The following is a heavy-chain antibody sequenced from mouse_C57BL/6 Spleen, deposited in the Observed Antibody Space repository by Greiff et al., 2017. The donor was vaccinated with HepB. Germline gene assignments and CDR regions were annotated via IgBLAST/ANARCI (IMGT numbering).Heavy chain of an antibody. CDR3: ARRGTTGVDY. V-gene: IGHV1-50*01. D-gene: IGHD1-1*01. CDR2: IDPSDSYT. Sequence: QVQLQQPGAELVKPGASVKLSCKASGYTFTSYWMQWVKQRPGQGLEWIGEIDPSDSYTNYNQKFKGKATLTVDTSSSTAYMQLSSLTSEDSAVYYCARRGTTGVDYWGQGTTLTVSS. CDR1: GYTFTSYW. J-gene: IGHJ2*01.